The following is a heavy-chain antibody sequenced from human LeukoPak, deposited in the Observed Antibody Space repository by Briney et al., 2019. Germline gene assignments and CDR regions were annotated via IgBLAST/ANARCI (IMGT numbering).Heavy chain of an antibody. CDR3: AKGRSSGYQYYLDY. CDR2: ISGSGGST. V-gene: IGHV3-23*01. Sequence: GVTLRLSCTASGFTFSSCGMTWVRQAPGKGLEWVSSISGSGGSTDYADSVKGRFTISRDNSKNTLYLQMNSLRADDTAVYYCAKGRSSGYQYYLDYWGQGTLVTVSS. D-gene: IGHD3-22*01. CDR1: GFTFSSCG. J-gene: IGHJ4*02.